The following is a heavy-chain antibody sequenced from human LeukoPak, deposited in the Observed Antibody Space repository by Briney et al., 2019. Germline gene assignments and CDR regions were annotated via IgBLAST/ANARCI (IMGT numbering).Heavy chain of an antibody. CDR3: AKESTGSTVFDY. D-gene: IGHD1-1*01. CDR2: VSGSGAST. J-gene: IGHJ4*02. V-gene: IGHV3-23*01. CDR1: GFTFSNAW. Sequence: GGSLRLSCAASGFTFSNAWMSWVRQAPGKGLEWVSAVSGSGASTYYADSVKGRFTISRDNSKNTLYLQMNSLRPEDTAVYYCAKESTGSTVFDYWGQGALVTVSS.